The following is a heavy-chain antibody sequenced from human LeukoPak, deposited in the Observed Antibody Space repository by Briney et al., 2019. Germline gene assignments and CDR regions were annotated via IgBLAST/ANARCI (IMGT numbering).Heavy chain of an antibody. J-gene: IGHJ4*02. CDR1: GITLSIYG. CDR3: AKTRDGYNYYDY. V-gene: IGHV3-23*01. D-gene: IGHD5-24*01. Sequence: GGSLSLSCRVCGITLSIYGMSWVRQAPGKGLEGVAGISGSGGSTKYADSVKGRFTISRDNAKNSLYLQMNSLRAEDTALYYCAKTRDGYNYYDYWGQGTLVTVSS. CDR2: ISGSGGST.